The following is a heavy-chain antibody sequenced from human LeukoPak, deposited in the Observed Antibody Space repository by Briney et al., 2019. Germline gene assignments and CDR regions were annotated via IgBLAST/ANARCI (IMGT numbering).Heavy chain of an antibody. D-gene: IGHD3-22*01. J-gene: IGHJ4*02. CDR2: INPNSGDT. Sequence: ASVKVSCKASGYTFTGYYLHWVRQAPGQGLKWMGWINPNSGDTNYAQKFQGRVTMTRDTSISTGYLELSRLRSDDTAVFYCARGDSSPYYYFDYWGQGTLVTVSS. CDR3: ARGDSSPYYYFDY. CDR1: GYTFTGYY. V-gene: IGHV1-2*02.